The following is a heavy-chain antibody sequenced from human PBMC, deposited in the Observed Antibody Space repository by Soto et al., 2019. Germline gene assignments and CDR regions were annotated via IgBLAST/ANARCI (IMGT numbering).Heavy chain of an antibody. Sequence: QVQLVESGGGVVQPGRSLRLSCAASGFTFNTYGVHWVRQAPGTGLEWLAVISYDGSNAYYADSVKGRFTISRDNSKNTLYLQMNSLRAEDTAVYYCAKAGYDGSSSGLVGSWGQGTLVTVSS. CDR2: ISYDGSNA. J-gene: IGHJ5*01. CDR3: AKAGYDGSSSGLVGS. V-gene: IGHV3-30*18. CDR1: GFTFNTYG. D-gene: IGHD6-6*01.